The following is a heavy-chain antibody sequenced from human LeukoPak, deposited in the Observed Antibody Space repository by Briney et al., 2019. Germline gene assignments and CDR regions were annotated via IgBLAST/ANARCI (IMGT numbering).Heavy chain of an antibody. Sequence: GGSLRLSCAASGFTFSSYSMNWVRQAPGKGLEWVSSISSSSSYIYYADSVKGRFTISRDNAKNSLYLQMNSLRAEDTAVYYCARDRDSSGYNYYLDYWGQGTLVTVSS. CDR3: ARDRDSSGYNYYLDY. J-gene: IGHJ4*02. D-gene: IGHD3-22*01. CDR2: ISSSSSYI. V-gene: IGHV3-21*01. CDR1: GFTFSSYS.